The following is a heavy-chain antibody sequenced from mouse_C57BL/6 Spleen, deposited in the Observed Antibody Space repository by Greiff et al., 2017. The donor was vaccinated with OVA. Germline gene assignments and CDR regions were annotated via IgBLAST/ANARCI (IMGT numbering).Heavy chain of an antibody. CDR1: GYTFTDHT. CDR2: IYPRDGST. D-gene: IGHD1-1*01. V-gene: IGHV1-78*01. Sequence: VKVVESDAELVKPGASVKISCKVSGYTFTDHTIHWMKQRPEQGLEWIGYIYPRDGSTKYNEKFKGKATLTADKSSSTAYMQLNSLTSEDSAVYFCARGDYYGSSYPFDYWGQGTTLTVSS. CDR3: ARGDYYGSSYPFDY. J-gene: IGHJ2*01.